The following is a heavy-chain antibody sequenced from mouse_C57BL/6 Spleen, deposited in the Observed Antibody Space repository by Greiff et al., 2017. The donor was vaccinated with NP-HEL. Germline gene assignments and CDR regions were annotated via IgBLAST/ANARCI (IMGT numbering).Heavy chain of an antibody. J-gene: IGHJ4*01. CDR2: IYPGDGDT. D-gene: IGHD1-1*01. CDR3: ARGYYGSYAMDY. V-gene: IGHV1-82*01. Sequence: QVQLQQSGPELVKPGASVKISCKASGYAFSSSWMNWVKQRPGKGLEWIGRIYPGDGDTNYNAKFKGKATLTADKSSSTAYMQLSSLTSEDSAVYFCARGYYGSYAMDYWGQGTSVTVSS. CDR1: GYAFSSSW.